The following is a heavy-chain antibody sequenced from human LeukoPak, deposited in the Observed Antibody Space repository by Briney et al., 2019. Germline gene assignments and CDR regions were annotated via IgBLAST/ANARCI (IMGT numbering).Heavy chain of an antibody. D-gene: IGHD6-13*01. CDR3: ARRIAAAVNYINY. CDR1: GGSLSGYY. J-gene: IGHJ4*02. Sequence: SETLSLTCAVYGGSLSGYYWSWIRQPPGKGLEWIGEINHSGSTNYNPSLKSRVTISVDTSKNQFSLKLSSVTAADTAVYYCARRIAAAVNYINYWGQGTLVTASS. CDR2: INHSGST. V-gene: IGHV4-34*01.